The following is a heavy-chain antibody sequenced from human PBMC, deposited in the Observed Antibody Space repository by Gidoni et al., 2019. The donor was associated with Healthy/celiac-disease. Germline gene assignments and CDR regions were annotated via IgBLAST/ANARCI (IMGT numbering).Heavy chain of an antibody. V-gene: IGHV3-21*01. J-gene: IGHJ2*01. CDR3: ARVPPPNEATINWYFDL. Sequence: EVQLVESGGGLVKPGGSLRLSCAASGFTFSSYSMNWVRQAPGKGLEWVSSISSSSSYIYYADSVKGRFTISRDNAKNSLYLQMNSLRAEDTAVYYCARVPPPNEATINWYFDLWGRGTLVTVSS. CDR1: GFTFSSYS. D-gene: IGHD5-12*01. CDR2: ISSSSSYI.